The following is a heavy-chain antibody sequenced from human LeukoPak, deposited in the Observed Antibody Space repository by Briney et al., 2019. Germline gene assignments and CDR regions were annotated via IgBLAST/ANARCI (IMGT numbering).Heavy chain of an antibody. V-gene: IGHV1-2*02. CDR2: MHAGNGNT. Sequence: ASVKVSCKASGYRFISHYIHWVRQAPGQGPEWLGWMHAGNGNTRYPEKFVGRVTMSRDTSSNTAYMDLTSLRSDDTAVYYCAREGSYCVGGDCYSFDFWGQGTLVTVSS. J-gene: IGHJ4*02. CDR3: AREGSYCVGGDCYSFDF. CDR1: GYRFISHY. D-gene: IGHD2-21*02.